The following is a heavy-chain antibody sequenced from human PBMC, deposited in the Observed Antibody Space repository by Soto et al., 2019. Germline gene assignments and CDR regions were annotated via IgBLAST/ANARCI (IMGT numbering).Heavy chain of an antibody. Sequence: ESGGGLVQPGGSLRLSCVASGFTFSPYAMSWVRQAPGKGLEWVSGISSSGDNTYYADSVKGRFTISRDNSKNMLYLQMSSLRADDTALYYCAKDPNGNYVGAFDIRGQGTMVTVSS. V-gene: IGHV3-23*01. D-gene: IGHD1-7*01. CDR3: AKDPNGNYVGAFDI. CDR1: GFTFSPYA. J-gene: IGHJ3*02. CDR2: ISSSGDNT.